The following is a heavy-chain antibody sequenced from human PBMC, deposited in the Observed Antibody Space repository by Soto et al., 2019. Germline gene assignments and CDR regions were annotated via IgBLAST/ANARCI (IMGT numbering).Heavy chain of an antibody. V-gene: IGHV3-23*01. J-gene: IGHJ4*02. Sequence: VQLLESGGGLVQPGGSLRLSCAASGFTFSSSAMSWVRQAPGKGLECVSAINEGPGDTFYADSVKGPFTISRDDSKDTLYLQMNSLRAEDTAIYYCAKTDYEILDYGGQGTLVTVSS. CDR3: AKTDYEILDY. D-gene: IGHD3-16*01. CDR1: GFTFSSSA. CDR2: INEGPGDT.